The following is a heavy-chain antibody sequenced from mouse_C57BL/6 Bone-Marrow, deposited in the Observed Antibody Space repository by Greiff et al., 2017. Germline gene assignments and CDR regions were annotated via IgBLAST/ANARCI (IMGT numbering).Heavy chain of an antibody. J-gene: IGHJ3*01. V-gene: IGHV1-82*01. CDR2: IYPGDGDT. D-gene: IGHD2-4*01. CDR3: AREKGYDYDGAWFAY. Sequence: QVQLQQSGPELVKPGASVKISCKASGYAFSSSWMNWVKQRPGKGLEWIGRIYPGDGDTNYNGKFKGKATLTADKSSSTAYMQLSSLTSEDSAVYFCAREKGYDYDGAWFAYWGQGTLVTVSA. CDR1: GYAFSSSW.